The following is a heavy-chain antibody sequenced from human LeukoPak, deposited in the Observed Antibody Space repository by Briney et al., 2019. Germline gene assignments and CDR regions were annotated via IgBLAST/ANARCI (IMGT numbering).Heavy chain of an antibody. CDR1: GYTFTGYY. Sequence: GASVKVSCKASGYTFTGYYMHWVRQAPGQGLEWMGWINPNSGGTNYAQKFQGRVTMTRDTSISTAYMELSRLRSDDTAVYYCASEAQNYYDSSGYGWFDPWGQETLVTVSS. D-gene: IGHD3-22*01. CDR3: ASEAQNYYDSSGYGWFDP. V-gene: IGHV1-2*02. CDR2: INPNSGGT. J-gene: IGHJ5*02.